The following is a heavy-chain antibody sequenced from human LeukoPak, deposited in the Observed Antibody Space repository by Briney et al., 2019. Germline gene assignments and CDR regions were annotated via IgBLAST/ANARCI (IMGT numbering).Heavy chain of an antibody. CDR1: GGTFSSYA. CDR3: ARGGTYNWNFSADDAFDI. V-gene: IGHV1-69*01. D-gene: IGHD1-1*01. CDR2: IIPIFGTA. J-gene: IGHJ3*02. Sequence: ASVKVSCKASGGTFSSYAISWVRQAPGQGLEWMGGIIPIFGTANYAQKFQGRVTITADESTSTAYMELSSLRSEDTAVYYCARGGTYNWNFSADDAFDIWGQGTMVTVSS.